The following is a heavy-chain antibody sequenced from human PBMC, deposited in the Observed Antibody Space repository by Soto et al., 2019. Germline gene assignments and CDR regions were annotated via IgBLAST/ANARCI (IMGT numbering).Heavy chain of an antibody. J-gene: IGHJ6*02. Sequence: ASVKVSCKASGYTFTGYYMHWVRQAPGQGLEWMGWINPNSGGTNYAQKFQGWVTMTRDTSISTAYMELSRLRSDDTAVYYCARDLSRFLVSGYGMDVWGQGTTVTVSS. CDR1: GYTFTGYY. D-gene: IGHD3-3*01. CDR2: INPNSGGT. CDR3: ARDLSRFLVSGYGMDV. V-gene: IGHV1-2*04.